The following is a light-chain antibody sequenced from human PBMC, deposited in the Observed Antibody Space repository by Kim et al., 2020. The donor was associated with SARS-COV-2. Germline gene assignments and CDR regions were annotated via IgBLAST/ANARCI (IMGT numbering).Light chain of an antibody. CDR2: GAS. CDR3: LHYGSTPLT. Sequence: SPGERATLSCSASQSFTSSYLAWYQLQPGQAPKLLIYGASTRATGIPDRFTGSGSGTDFTLTISSLEPEDFAVYYCLHYGSTPLTFGGGTKVDIK. J-gene: IGKJ4*01. CDR1: QSFTSSY. V-gene: IGKV3-20*01.